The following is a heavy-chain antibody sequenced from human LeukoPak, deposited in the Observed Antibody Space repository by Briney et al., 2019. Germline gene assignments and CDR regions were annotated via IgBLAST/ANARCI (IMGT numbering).Heavy chain of an antibody. D-gene: IGHD3-22*01. CDR3: ASTYSYDSSGYYPFDY. CDR1: GGSISSSNW. V-gene: IGHV4-4*02. CDR2: IYHSGST. Sequence: SGTLSLTCAVSGGSISSSNWWSWVRQPPGKGLEWIGEIYHSGSTNFNPSLKSRVTISVDKSKNQFSLKLSSVTAADTAVYYCASTYSYDSSGYYPFDYWGQGTLVTVPS. J-gene: IGHJ4*02.